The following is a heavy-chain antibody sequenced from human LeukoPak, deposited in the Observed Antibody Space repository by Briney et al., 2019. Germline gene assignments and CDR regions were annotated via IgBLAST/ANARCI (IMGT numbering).Heavy chain of an antibody. D-gene: IGHD4-17*01. V-gene: IGHV3-23*01. J-gene: IGHJ4*02. CDR3: ATDYGDYAGYFGF. CDR2: ISGDDGTT. Sequence: PGGSLRLSCAASGFTFSTYAMSWVRQAPGKGLEWVSSISGDDGTTYYADSVKGRFTISRDNSKNTLYLQMNSLRAEDTALYYCATDYGDYAGYFGFWGQGTLVTVSS. CDR1: GFTFSTYA.